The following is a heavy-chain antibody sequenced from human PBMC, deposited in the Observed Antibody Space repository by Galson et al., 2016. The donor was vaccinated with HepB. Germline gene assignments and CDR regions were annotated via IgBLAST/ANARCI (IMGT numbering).Heavy chain of an antibody. CDR1: GGPISSSPYS. J-gene: IGHJ3*02. CDR2: ISHSGYT. CDR3: ARDAWDDDLKSNDGFDI. D-gene: IGHD4-17*01. V-gene: IGHV4-30-2*06. Sequence: TLSLTCTVSGGPISSSPYSWSWIRQSLGKGLEWIGYISHSGYTHYNPPLKSRVTISEDRSKNQFSLKLSSVTAADTTVYYCARDAWDDDLKSNDGFDIWGQGTMVTVSS.